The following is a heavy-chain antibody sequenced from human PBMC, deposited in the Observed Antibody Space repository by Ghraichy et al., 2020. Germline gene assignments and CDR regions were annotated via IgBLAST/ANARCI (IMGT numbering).Heavy chain of an antibody. CDR2: IDSGSST. D-gene: IGHD2-8*01. CDR1: GFTFNTYA. J-gene: IGHJ3*02. Sequence: GESLNISCAASGFTFNTYAMGWVHQAPVKGLEWVSAIDSGSSTFYPDSVRGRFTISRDTSKNTLYLQMNSLRAEDTAVYFCAKLMIKTIRNAYDIWGQGTMVTVSS. CDR3: AKLMIKTIRNAYDI. V-gene: IGHV3-23*01.